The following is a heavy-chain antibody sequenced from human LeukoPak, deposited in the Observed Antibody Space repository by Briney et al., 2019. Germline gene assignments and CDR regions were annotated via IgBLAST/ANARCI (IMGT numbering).Heavy chain of an antibody. V-gene: IGHV3-23*01. CDR3: AKDYFASGTYGYCDC. Sequence: PGGSLRLSCTASGFTFSSYAMNWVRQAPGKGLEWVSGIGAGGTFTYYADSVKGRFTIFRDNSRNTVYLQMNSLRAEDTAVYYCAKDYFASGTYGYCDCWGQGTLVTVSS. CDR2: IGAGGTFT. D-gene: IGHD3-10*01. J-gene: IGHJ4*02. CDR1: GFTFSSYA.